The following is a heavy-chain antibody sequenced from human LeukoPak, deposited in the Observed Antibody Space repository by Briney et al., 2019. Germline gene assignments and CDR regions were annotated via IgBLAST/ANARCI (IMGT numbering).Heavy chain of an antibody. V-gene: IGHV6-1*01. Sequence: SQTLSLTCAISGDSVSSNSAAWNWIRQSPSRGLEWLGRTYYRSKWYNDYAVSVKSRITINPDTSKNQFSLQLNSVTPEDTAVYYCARDQAIDCSSTSCYPVDYWGQGTLVTVSS. CDR3: ARDQAIDCSSTSCYPVDY. D-gene: IGHD2-2*01. CDR2: TYYRSKWYN. CDR1: GDSVSSNSAA. J-gene: IGHJ4*02.